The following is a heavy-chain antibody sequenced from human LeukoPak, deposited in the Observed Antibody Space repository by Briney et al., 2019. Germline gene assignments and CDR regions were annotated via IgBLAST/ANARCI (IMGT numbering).Heavy chain of an antibody. V-gene: IGHV1-69*05. CDR2: IIPIFGTA. J-gene: IGHJ4*02. Sequence: RRASVKVSCKASGGTFSSYAISWVRQAPGQGLEWMGRIIPIFGTANYAQKFQGRVTITTDGSTSTAYMELSSLRSEDTAGYYCARDREYHYDSSGYYDWGQGPLVPVSS. CDR3: ARDREYHYDSSGYYD. CDR1: GGTFSSYA. D-gene: IGHD3-22*01.